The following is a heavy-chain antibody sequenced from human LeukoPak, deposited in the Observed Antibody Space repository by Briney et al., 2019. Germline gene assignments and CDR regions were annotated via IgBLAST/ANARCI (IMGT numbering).Heavy chain of an antibody. Sequence: KPGGSLRLSCAASGFTFSSYSMNWVRQAPGKGLEWVSSISSSSSYIYYADSVKGRFTISRDNSKNTLYLQMNSLRAEDTAVYYCAKGGSGSRGDIMDVWGKGTTVTVSS. CDR2: ISSSSSYI. CDR1: GFTFSSYS. D-gene: IGHD3-10*01. J-gene: IGHJ6*04. V-gene: IGHV3-21*01. CDR3: AKGGSGSRGDIMDV.